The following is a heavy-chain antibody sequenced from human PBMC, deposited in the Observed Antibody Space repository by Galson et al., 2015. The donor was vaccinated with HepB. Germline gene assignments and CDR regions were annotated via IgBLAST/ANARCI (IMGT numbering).Heavy chain of an antibody. V-gene: IGHV1-3*01. D-gene: IGHD1-14*01. CDR2: INAGNGNT. CDR1: GYTFTSYA. Sequence: CKASGYTFTSYAMHWVRQAPGQRLEWMGWINAGNGNTKYSQKFQGRVTITRDTSASTAYMELSSLRSEDTAVYYCARAVSAHNYYYYYGMDVWGQGTTVTVSS. CDR3: ARAVSAHNYYYYYGMDV. J-gene: IGHJ6*02.